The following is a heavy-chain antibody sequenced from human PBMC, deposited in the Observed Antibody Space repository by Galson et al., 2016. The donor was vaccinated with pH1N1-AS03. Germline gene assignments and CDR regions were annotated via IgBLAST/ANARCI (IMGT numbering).Heavy chain of an antibody. V-gene: IGHV3-23*01. J-gene: IGHJ4*02. CDR1: GFTFSTYA. D-gene: IGHD4-23*01. Sequence: SLRLSCAASGFTFSTYAMSWVRQAQGMGLEWVSSISASGGDTYYADSVKGRFTISRDNSRNTVSLQMNSLRDDDTAVYYCVRRSPWATVGTYYFEYWGQGTLVTVSS. CDR3: VRRSPWATVGTYYFEY. CDR2: ISASGGDT.